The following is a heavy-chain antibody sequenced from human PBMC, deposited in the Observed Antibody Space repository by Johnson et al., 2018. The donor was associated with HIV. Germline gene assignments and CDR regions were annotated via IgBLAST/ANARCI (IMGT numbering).Heavy chain of an antibody. J-gene: IGHJ3*02. V-gene: IGHV3-30-3*01. CDR2: ISYDGSHK. Sequence: QVQLVESGGGVVQPGRSLRLSCAASGFTFSSYAMHWVRQAPGKGLEWVALISYDGSHKFYADSVKGRFTISRDHSKNTLYLQMNSLRAEDTAVYYCARDRVLLWFGESPLDAFDIWGQGTMVTVSS. D-gene: IGHD3-10*01. CDR1: GFTFSSYA. CDR3: ARDRVLLWFGESPLDAFDI.